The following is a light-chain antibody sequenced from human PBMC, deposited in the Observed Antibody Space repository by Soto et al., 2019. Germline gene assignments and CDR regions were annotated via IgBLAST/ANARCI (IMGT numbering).Light chain of an antibody. CDR3: QSYDSSLSGSVV. V-gene: IGLV1-40*01. J-gene: IGLJ2*01. CDR2: GNS. CDR1: SSNIGAGYG. Sequence: QSVLPQPPSVSGAPGQRVTISCTGSSSNIGAGYGVHWYQQLPGTAPKLLIYGNSNRPSGVPDRFSGSKSGTSASLAITGLQAEDEADYYCQSYDSSLSGSVVFGGGTKVTVL.